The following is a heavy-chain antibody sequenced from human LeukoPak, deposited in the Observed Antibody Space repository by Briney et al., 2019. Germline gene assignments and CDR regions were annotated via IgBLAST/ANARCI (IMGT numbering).Heavy chain of an antibody. D-gene: IGHD3-10*01. J-gene: IGHJ5*02. CDR3: ARHYHYGSGSYYNKYNWFDP. V-gene: IGHV4-39*01. Sequence: SETLSLTCTVSGGSISSSSYYWGWIRQPPGKGLEWIGSIYYSGSTYYNPSLKSRVTISVDTSKNQFSLKLSSVTAADTAVYYCARHYHYGSGSYYNKYNWFDPWGQGTLVTVSS. CDR2: IYYSGST. CDR1: GGSISSSSYY.